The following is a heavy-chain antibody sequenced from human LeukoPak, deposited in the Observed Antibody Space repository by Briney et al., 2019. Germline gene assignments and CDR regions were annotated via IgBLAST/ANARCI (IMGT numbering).Heavy chain of an antibody. CDR1: GFTFSSYD. V-gene: IGHV3-30*02. Sequence: PGGSQRLSCTASGFTFSSYDMNWVRQAPGKGLEWVAFIRYDGSNQYYGDSVKGRFTISRDNSKNTLYLQMNGLRVEDTAVYYCAKRFESSGYGIDYWGQGTLVTVSS. D-gene: IGHD3-22*01. J-gene: IGHJ4*02. CDR2: IRYDGSNQ. CDR3: AKRFESSGYGIDY.